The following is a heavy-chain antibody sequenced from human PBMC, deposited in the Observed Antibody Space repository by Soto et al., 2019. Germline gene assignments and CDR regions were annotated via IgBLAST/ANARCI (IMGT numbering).Heavy chain of an antibody. CDR3: ARVKYCSSTSCSIHFDY. D-gene: IGHD2-2*01. Sequence: QVQLQESGPGLVKPSGTLSLTCAVSGGSISSSNWWSWVRQPPGKGLEWIGEIYHSGSTNYNPSLKSRVTISVDKSKNQLSLKLSSVTAADTAVYYCARVKYCSSTSCSIHFDYWGQGTLVTVSS. CDR1: GGSISSSNW. V-gene: IGHV4-4*02. CDR2: IYHSGST. J-gene: IGHJ4*02.